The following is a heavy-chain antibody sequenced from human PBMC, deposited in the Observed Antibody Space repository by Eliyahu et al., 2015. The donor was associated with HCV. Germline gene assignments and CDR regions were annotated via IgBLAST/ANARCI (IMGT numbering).Heavy chain of an antibody. Sequence: EVQLVESGGGLVQPGGSLRLSCVASGFTLSNYWMNWVRQAPGKGLEWVANIKQDGSEKYYVDSVKGRFTISRDNAKNSLYLQVNSLRVDDTAVYYCAVTVFGASWDYWGQGTLVTVSS. CDR1: GFTLSNYW. V-gene: IGHV3-7*03. J-gene: IGHJ4*02. D-gene: IGHD3-3*01. CDR3: AVTVFGASWDY. CDR2: IKQDGSEK.